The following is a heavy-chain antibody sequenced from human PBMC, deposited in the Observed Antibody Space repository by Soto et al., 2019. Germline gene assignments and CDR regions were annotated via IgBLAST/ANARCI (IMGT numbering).Heavy chain of an antibody. CDR2: IIPTSGTA. CDR1: GGTFSSYA. V-gene: IGHV1-69*01. CDR3: GTGLYSYGDRALNDY. Sequence: QVQLVQSGAEVKKPGSSVKVSCKASGGTFSSYAISWVRQAPGHGLEWMGGIIPTSGTANYAQKFQGRATITADESTSTAYMELSNLRAEDKAVYYFGTGLYSYGDRALNDYWGQGTLVTVSS. J-gene: IGHJ4*02. D-gene: IGHD5-18*01.